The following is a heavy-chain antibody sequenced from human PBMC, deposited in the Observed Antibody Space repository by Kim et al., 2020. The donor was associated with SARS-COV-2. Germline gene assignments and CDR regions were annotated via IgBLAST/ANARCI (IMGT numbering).Heavy chain of an antibody. Sequence: GESLKISCKGSGYSFTSYWIGWVRQMPGKGLEWMGIIYPGDSDTRYSPSFQGQVTISADKSISTAYLQWSSLKASDTAMYYCARLRGYCTNGVCSHYYYGMDVWGQGTTVTVSS. CDR1: GYSFTSYW. D-gene: IGHD2-8*01. CDR3: ARLRGYCTNGVCSHYYYGMDV. CDR2: IYPGDSDT. J-gene: IGHJ6*02. V-gene: IGHV5-51*01.